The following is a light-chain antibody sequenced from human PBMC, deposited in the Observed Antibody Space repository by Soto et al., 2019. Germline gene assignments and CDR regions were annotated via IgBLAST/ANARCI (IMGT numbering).Light chain of an antibody. CDR3: QQRSNWPPT. CDR2: DTS. V-gene: IGKV3-11*01. Sequence: EIVLTQSPATLSLSPGERATLSCRASQSVSSNLAWYQQKSGQAPRLLIYDTSNRATGIPARFSGSGSGTDFTLTISSLEPGDFAVYYCQQRSNWPPTFGQGTKLEIK. CDR1: QSVSSN. J-gene: IGKJ2*01.